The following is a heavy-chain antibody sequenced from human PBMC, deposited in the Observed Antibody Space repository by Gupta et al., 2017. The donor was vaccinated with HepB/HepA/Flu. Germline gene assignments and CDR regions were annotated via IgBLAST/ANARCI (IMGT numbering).Heavy chain of an antibody. D-gene: IGHD5-18*01. Sequence: EVQLVASGGGLIQPGGSLRLSCAASGLTVSSNYISWVRQAPGKGLEWVSIVYSGVDTYYADSVKGRFTVSRDDSKNTVDLQMNSLRAEDTAVYYCARDRRGGKDMVTFFDYWGQWTLVTVSS. J-gene: IGHJ4*02. CDR3: ARDRRGGKDMVTFFDY. CDR2: VYSGVDT. V-gene: IGHV3-53*01. CDR1: GLTVSSNY.